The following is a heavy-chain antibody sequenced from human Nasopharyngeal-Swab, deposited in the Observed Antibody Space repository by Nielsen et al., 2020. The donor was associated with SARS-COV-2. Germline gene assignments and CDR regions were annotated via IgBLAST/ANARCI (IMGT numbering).Heavy chain of an antibody. J-gene: IGHJ6*03. D-gene: IGHD6-13*01. Sequence: WIRRPPGKGLEWVSSISSSSSYIYYADSVKGRFTISRDNAKNSLYLQMNSLRAEDTAVYYCARDRQQLVLGYYYYYMDVWGKGTTVTVSS. CDR2: ISSSSSYI. V-gene: IGHV3-21*01. CDR3: ARDRQQLVLGYYYYYMDV.